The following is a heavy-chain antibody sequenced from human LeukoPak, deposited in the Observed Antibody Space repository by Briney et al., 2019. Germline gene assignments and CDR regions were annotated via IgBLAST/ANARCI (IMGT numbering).Heavy chain of an antibody. CDR1: GGSFSGFY. D-gene: IGHD5-18*01. CDR3: ARGGLDTRRGGYFDY. Sequence: SETLSLTCAVYGGSFSGFYWSWVRQPPGKGLEWIGEISHSGPTYFNPSLKSRVTVSVDTSKSQFSLRLDSMTAADTAVYYCARGGLDTRRGGYFDYWGQGILVTVSS. V-gene: IGHV4-34*01. J-gene: IGHJ4*02. CDR2: ISHSGPT.